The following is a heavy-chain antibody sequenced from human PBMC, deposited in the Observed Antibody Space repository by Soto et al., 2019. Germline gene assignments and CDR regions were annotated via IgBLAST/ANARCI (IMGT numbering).Heavy chain of an antibody. V-gene: IGHV1-69*08. CDR3: ARDIGGYGDYVQEVH. Sequence: QVQLVQSGAEVKKPGSSVKVSCKASGGTFSSYTISWVRQAPGQGLEWMGRIIPILGIANYAQKFQGRGTXAGDNYPSTAYMERSSLSSADTAVYYWARDIGGYGDYVQEVHWGQGALVTVSS. CDR1: GGTFSSYT. D-gene: IGHD5-12*01. J-gene: IGHJ4*02. CDR2: IIPILGIA.